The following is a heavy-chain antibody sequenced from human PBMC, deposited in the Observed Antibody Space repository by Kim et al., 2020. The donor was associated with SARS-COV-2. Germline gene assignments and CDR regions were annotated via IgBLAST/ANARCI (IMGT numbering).Heavy chain of an antibody. CDR2: IYYSGST. CDR1: GGSISSSSYY. V-gene: IGHV4-39*01. CDR3: ASYMTVTGFD. D-gene: IGHD4-17*01. Sequence: SETLSLTCTVSGGSISSSSYYWGWIRQPPGKGLEWIGSIYYSGSTYYNPSLKSRFTISVDTSKNQFSLKLSSVTAADTAVYYCASYMTVTGFDWGQGTLVTVSS. J-gene: IGHJ4*02.